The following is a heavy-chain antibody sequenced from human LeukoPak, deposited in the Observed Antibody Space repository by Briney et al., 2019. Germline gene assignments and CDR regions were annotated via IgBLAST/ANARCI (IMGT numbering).Heavy chain of an antibody. D-gene: IGHD5-18*01. J-gene: IGHJ3*02. CDR1: GFTFSSYG. CDR3: AKWSRGYSYGPLGDAFDI. CDR2: ISYDGSNK. Sequence: GGSLRLSCAASGFTFSSYGMHWVRQAPGKGLEWVAVISYDGSNKYYADSVKGRFTISRDNSKNTLYLQMNSLRAEDTALYYCAKWSRGYSYGPLGDAFDIWGQGTMVTVSS. V-gene: IGHV3-30*18.